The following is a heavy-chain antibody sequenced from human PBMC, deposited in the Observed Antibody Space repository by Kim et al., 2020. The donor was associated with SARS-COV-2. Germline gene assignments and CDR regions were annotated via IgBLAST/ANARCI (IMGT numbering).Heavy chain of an antibody. J-gene: IGHJ5*02. V-gene: IGHV3-21*01. CDR2: ISSSSSYI. CDR1: GFTFSSYS. Sequence: GSLRLSCAASGFTFSSYSMNWVRQAPGKGLEWVSSISSSSSYIYYADSLKGRFTISRDNAKNSLYLQMNSLRAEDTAVYYCAREYYDYVWGSYPLATWFDPWGQGTLVTVSS. D-gene: IGHD3-16*02. CDR3: AREYYDYVWGSYPLATWFDP.